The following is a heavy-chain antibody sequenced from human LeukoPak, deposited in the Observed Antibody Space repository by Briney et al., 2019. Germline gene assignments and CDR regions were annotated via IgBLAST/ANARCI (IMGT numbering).Heavy chain of an antibody. CDR1: GGSISSYY. CDR3: ARLRFGENYFDY. D-gene: IGHD3-10*01. J-gene: IGHJ4*02. CDR2: IYYSGST. V-gene: IGHV4-59*01. Sequence: SETLSLTCTVSGGSISSYYWSWIRQPPGKGLEWIGYIYYSGSTNYNPSLKSRVTISVDTSKNQFSLKLSSVTAADTAVYYCARLRFGENYFDYWGQGTLVTVYS.